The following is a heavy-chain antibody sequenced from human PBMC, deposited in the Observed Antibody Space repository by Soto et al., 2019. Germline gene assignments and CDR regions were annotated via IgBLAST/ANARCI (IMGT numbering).Heavy chain of an antibody. CDR2: INGGGGTT. CDR3: AKTICTTNCYDC. V-gene: IGHV3-23*01. Sequence: PEGSMGRSCADSGVTLKSYAMHSVRQTPGKGLEWVSSINGGGGTTNYADSVKGRFTISRDNSKNTMYLQMNSLRAEDTALYFGAKTICTTNCYDCWDQQTLFTVAS. CDR1: GVTLKSYA. D-gene: IGHD2-8*01. J-gene: IGHJ5*01.